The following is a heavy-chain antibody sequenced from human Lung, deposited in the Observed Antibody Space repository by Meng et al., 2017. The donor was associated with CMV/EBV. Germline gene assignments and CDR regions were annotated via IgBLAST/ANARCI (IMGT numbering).Heavy chain of an antibody. CDR1: GFTFNNYG. CDR2: LRYEGITK. Sequence: GGSXRLXCVASGFTFNNYGMHWVRQIPGKGLEWVAYLRYEGITKYYADSVKGRFTISRNSSKNTLYLQMNSLRDDDTAVYYCAKDRSSSSFFDYWGQGALVTVSS. D-gene: IGHD6-6*01. V-gene: IGHV3-30*02. J-gene: IGHJ4*02. CDR3: AKDRSSSSFFDY.